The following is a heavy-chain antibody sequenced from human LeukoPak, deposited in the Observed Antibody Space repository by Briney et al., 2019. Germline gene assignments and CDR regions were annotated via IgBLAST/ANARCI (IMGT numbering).Heavy chain of an antibody. J-gene: IGHJ6*02. Sequence: SETLSLTCTVSGGSISSGDYYWSWIRQPPGKGLEGIGYIYYSGSTYYNPSLKSRVTISVDTSKNQFSLKLSSVTAADTAVYYCARWVDTAMVVGMDVWGQGTTVTVSS. CDR2: IYYSGST. CDR3: ARWVDTAMVVGMDV. V-gene: IGHV4-30-4*01. CDR1: GGSISSGDYY. D-gene: IGHD5-18*01.